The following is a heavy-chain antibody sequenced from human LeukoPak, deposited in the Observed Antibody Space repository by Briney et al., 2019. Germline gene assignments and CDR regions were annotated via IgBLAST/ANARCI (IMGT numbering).Heavy chain of an antibody. CDR2: IIPFFGTP. V-gene: IGHV1-69*13. CDR1: GGTFDSYV. D-gene: IGHD3-10*01. J-gene: IGHJ4*02. CDR3: AISLQQVRGVILGYYFDY. Sequence: ASVKVSCKASGGTFDSYVISWVRQAPGQGLEWMGGIIPFFGTPNYAQRFQGRVTIIADESTSTAYMELSSLRSEDTAVYYCAISLQQVRGVILGYYFDYWGQGTLVTVSS.